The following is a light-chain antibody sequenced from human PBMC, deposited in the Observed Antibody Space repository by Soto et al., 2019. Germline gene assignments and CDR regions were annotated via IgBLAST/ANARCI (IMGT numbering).Light chain of an antibody. CDR2: KAS. CDR3: QQRTNWPWT. V-gene: IGKV1-5*03. CDR1: QSISSY. J-gene: IGKJ1*01. Sequence: DIQMTQAPSSLSASVGYRVTIACRASQSISSYLNWYQQKPGKAPKLLIYKASSLESGVPSRFSGSGSGTEFTLTISSLQPDDFAVYYCQQRTNWPWTFGQGTKVDI.